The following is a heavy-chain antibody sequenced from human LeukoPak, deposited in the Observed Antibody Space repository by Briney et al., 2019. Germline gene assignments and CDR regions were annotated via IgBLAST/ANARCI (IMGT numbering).Heavy chain of an antibody. CDR1: GFTFTTYW. CDR2: IKQDGSEK. V-gene: IGHV3-7*01. Sequence: PGGSLRLSCAASGFTFTTYWMGWVRQAPGKGLEWVANIKQDGSEKYYGDSVKGRFTISRDNAKNSLSLQMNSLRAEDTAVYYCARDDHWGYAFDIWGQGTMVTVSS. CDR3: ARDDHWGYAFDI. J-gene: IGHJ3*02. D-gene: IGHD3-16*01.